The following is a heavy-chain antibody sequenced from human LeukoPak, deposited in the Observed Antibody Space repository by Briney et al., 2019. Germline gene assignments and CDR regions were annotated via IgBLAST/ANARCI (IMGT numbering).Heavy chain of an antibody. V-gene: IGHV3-30*18. CDR3: AKSHNDEDS. CDR1: GFTFTTFG. J-gene: IGHJ4*02. CDR2: ISPEGNIE. D-gene: IGHD1-1*01. Sequence: GSLRLSCAASGFTFTTFGIHWVRQAPGKGLEWVAAISPEGNIEYYTDSVKGRCTISRDNSKNMIYLQMNSLRGEDSAVYYCAKSHNDEDSWGQGTLVTVS.